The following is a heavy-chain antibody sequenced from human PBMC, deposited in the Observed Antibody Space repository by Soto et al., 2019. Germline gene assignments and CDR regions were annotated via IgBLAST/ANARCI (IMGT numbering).Heavy chain of an antibody. V-gene: IGHV4-59*08. D-gene: IGHD2-21*02. Sequence: PSETLSLTCTVSGGSISSYYWSWIRQPPGKGLEWIGYIYYSGSTNYNPSLKSRVTISVDTSKNQFSLKLSSVTAADTAVYYRARHAGRQLLFNCGGDCYSELYNWFDPWGQGTPVTVSS. CDR3: ARHAGRQLLFNCGGDCYSELYNWFDP. CDR2: IYYSGST. CDR1: GGSISSYY. J-gene: IGHJ5*02.